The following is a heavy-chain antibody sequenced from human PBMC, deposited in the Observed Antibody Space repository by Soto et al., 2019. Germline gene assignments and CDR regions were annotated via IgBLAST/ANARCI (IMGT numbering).Heavy chain of an antibody. CDR3: ARDRLVAATSAPPYCYYGMDV. CDR1: GFTFSSYS. D-gene: IGHD2-15*01. V-gene: IGHV3-21*01. J-gene: IGHJ6*02. CDR2: ISSSSRYI. Sequence: GGSLRLSCATSGFTFSSYSMNWVRQAPGMGLEWVSSISSSSRYIYYADSVRGRFTISRDNAKNSLYLQINSLRADDTAVYYCARDRLVAATSAPPYCYYGMDVWGQGTTVTVSS.